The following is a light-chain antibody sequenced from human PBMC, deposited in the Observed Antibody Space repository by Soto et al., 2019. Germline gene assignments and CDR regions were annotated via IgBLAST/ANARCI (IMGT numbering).Light chain of an antibody. J-gene: IGKJ4*01. CDR3: QQYNSSPLT. CDR2: DAS. CDR1: QSISDW. Sequence: DIQMTQSPSTLSASVGDRVTITCRANQSISDWLAWYQQKPGKAPNLLIYDASTLESGVPLRFSGSGSGTEFTLTISSLQPDDFATYYCQQYNSSPLTFGGGTKMEIK. V-gene: IGKV1-5*01.